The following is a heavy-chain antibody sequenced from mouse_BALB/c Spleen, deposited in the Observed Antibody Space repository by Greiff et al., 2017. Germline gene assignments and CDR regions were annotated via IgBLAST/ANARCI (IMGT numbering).Heavy chain of an antibody. CDR3: ARRNRYDAWFAY. CDR2: ILPGSGST. D-gene: IGHD2-14*01. J-gene: IGHJ3*01. CDR1: GYTFSSYW. V-gene: IGHV1-9*01. Sequence: VQLQQSGAELMKPGASVKISCKATGYTFSSYWIEWVKQRPGHGLEWIGEILPGSGSTNYNEKFKGKATFTADTSSNTAYMQLSSLTYEDSAVYYCARRNRYDAWFAYWGQGTLVTVSA.